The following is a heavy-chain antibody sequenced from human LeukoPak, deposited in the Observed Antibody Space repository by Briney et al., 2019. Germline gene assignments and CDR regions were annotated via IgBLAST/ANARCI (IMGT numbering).Heavy chain of an antibody. D-gene: IGHD3-10*01. J-gene: IGHJ4*02. CDR2: IYISGST. Sequence: PSETLSLTCTVSGGSIRSYYWSWIRQPAGKGLEWIGRIYISGSTNYNPSLESRVTMSVDTSKNHFSLKVNSVTAADTAVYYCARVKGYGSGSYLDYWGQGTLVTVSS. CDR1: GGSIRSYY. CDR3: ARVKGYGSGSYLDY. V-gene: IGHV4-4*07.